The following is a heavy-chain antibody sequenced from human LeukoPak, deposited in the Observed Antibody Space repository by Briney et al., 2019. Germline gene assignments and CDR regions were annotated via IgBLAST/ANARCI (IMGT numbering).Heavy chain of an antibody. CDR2: ISGSGGST. D-gene: IGHD6-13*01. CDR3: AKLDTGYSSSWYWGAFDI. V-gene: IGHV3-23*01. Sequence: GGSLRLSCAASGFTVSSNYMSWVRQAPGKGLEWVSAISGSGGSTYYADSVKGRFTISRDNSKNTLYLQMNSLRAEDTAVYYCAKLDTGYSSSWYWGAFDIWGQGTMVTVSS. CDR1: GFTVSSNY. J-gene: IGHJ3*02.